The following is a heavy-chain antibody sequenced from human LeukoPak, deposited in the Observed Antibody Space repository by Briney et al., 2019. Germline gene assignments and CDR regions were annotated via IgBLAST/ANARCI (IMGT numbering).Heavy chain of an antibody. CDR3: ARDTGSGYYYLDY. D-gene: IGHD3-22*01. CDR1: GGSISSYY. CDR2: VYYSGTT. J-gene: IGHJ4*02. Sequence: PSETLSLTCTVSGGSISSYYWSWIRQPPGKGLEWIGYVYYSGTTNYNPSLKSRVTISVDTSNNQFPLKLSSVTAADTAVYYCARDTGSGYYYLDYWGQGTLVTVSS. V-gene: IGHV4-59*01.